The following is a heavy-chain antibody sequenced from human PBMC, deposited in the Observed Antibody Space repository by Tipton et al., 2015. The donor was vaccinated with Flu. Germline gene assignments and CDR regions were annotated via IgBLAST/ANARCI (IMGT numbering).Heavy chain of an antibody. D-gene: IGHD6-6*01. CDR3: ARDYGGVIAALASNWFDP. Sequence: QMQLVQSGAEVKKPGASVKVSCKASGYTFTGYYMHWVRQAPGQGLEWMGRINPNSGGTNYAQKFQGRVTMTRDTSISTAYMELSRLRSDDTAVYYCARDYGGVIAALASNWFDPWGQGTLVTVSS. CDR2: INPNSGGT. V-gene: IGHV1-2*06. J-gene: IGHJ5*02. CDR1: GYTFTGYY.